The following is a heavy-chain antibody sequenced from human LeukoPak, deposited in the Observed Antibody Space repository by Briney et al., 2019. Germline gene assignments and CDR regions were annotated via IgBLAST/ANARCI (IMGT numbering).Heavy chain of an antibody. CDR1: GFPFSSYG. V-gene: IGHV3-53*01. CDR2: IYSGGST. CDR3: SRGGSYLSAFDI. J-gene: IGHJ3*02. Sequence: GGSLRLSCAASGFPFSSYGMGWVRQAPGKGLEWVSIIYSGGSTFYADSVKGRFPISRDNSKNTLYLQMNSRRAEDTAVYYCSRGGSYLSAFDIWGQGTMVAVSS. D-gene: IGHD1-26*01.